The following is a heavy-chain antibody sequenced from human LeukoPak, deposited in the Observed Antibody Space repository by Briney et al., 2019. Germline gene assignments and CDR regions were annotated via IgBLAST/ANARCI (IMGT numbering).Heavy chain of an antibody. CDR2: YSGST. J-gene: IGHJ4*02. CDR1: GGSVSSGSYY. V-gene: IGHV4-61*01. D-gene: IGHD7-27*01. CDR3: ARVWGPHRFVDY. Sequence: SETLSLTCTVSGGSVSSGSYYWSYYSGSTNYNPSLKSRVTISVDTSKNQFSLKLSSVTAADTAVYYCARVWGPHRFVDYWGQGTLVTVSS.